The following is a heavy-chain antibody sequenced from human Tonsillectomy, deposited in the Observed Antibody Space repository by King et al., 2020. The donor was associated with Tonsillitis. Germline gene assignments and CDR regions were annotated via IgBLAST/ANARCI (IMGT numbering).Heavy chain of an antibody. V-gene: IGHV3-21*01. CDR2: ISSSRSYI. D-gene: IGHD6-13*01. Sequence: VQLVESGGGLVKPGGSLRLSCAASGFTFSSYSMNWVRQAPGKGLEWVSSISSSRSYIYYADSVKGRFTLYRDNAKNSLYLQFNSLRAEDTAVYYCARDLGRPGNSWGYFDYWGQGTLVTVSS. CDR3: ARDLGRPGNSWGYFDY. CDR1: GFTFSSYS. J-gene: IGHJ4*02.